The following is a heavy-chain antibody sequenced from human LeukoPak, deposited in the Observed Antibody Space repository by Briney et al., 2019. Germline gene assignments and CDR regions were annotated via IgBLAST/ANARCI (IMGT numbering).Heavy chain of an antibody. Sequence: SETLSLTCTVSGASITSSYWSWIRQPPGRGLEWIGYVYYSGNTNYNPSLKSRVTLSVDMSKNQFSLKLSSVTAADTAVYYCARGKVPTTPLYGMDVWGQGTTVTVSS. J-gene: IGHJ6*02. V-gene: IGHV4-59*12. CDR3: ARGKVPTTPLYGMDV. CDR1: GASITSSY. D-gene: IGHD4/OR15-4a*01. CDR2: VYYSGNT.